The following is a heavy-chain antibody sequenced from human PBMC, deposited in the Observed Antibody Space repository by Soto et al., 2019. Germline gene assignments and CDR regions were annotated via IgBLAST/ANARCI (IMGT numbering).Heavy chain of an antibody. V-gene: IGHV3-64*01. CDR1: GFTLSGYA. Sequence: GGSLRLSCTASGFTLSGYAMDWVRQAPGKGLEYVSGISSNGVGTYYANYVQGRFTISRDNSKNTVYLQMGSLRPEDMAVYYCARRARPDFYYMDVWGKGTTVTVSS. CDR3: ARRARPDFYYMDV. J-gene: IGHJ6*03. CDR2: ISSNGVGT. D-gene: IGHD6-6*01.